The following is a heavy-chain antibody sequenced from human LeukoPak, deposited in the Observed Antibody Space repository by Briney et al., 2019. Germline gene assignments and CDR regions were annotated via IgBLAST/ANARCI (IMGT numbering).Heavy chain of an antibody. CDR1: GGPINNYY. J-gene: IGHJ3*02. Sequence: PSETLSLTCSVSGGPINNYYWSWIRQPPGKGLEWIGYIYYTGSTNYNPSLKSRVTISLDTSKNQFSLKLSSVTAADTAVYYCARERASVTTNAFDIWGQGTMVTVSS. CDR3: ARERASVTTNAFDI. V-gene: IGHV4-59*12. CDR2: IYYTGST. D-gene: IGHD4-17*01.